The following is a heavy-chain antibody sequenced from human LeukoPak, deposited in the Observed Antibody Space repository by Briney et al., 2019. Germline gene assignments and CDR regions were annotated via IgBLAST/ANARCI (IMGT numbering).Heavy chain of an antibody. CDR2: ISSSGSTI. V-gene: IGHV3-11*04. J-gene: IGHJ4*02. CDR3: ARDFQGVIVSMVLDY. CDR1: GFTFSDYY. D-gene: IGHD3-16*02. Sequence: GGSLRLSCAASGFTFSDYYMSWIRQAPGKGLEWVSYISSSGSTIYYADSVKGRFTISRDNSKNTLYLQMNSLRAEDTAVYYCARDFQGVIVSMVLDYWGQGTLVTVSS.